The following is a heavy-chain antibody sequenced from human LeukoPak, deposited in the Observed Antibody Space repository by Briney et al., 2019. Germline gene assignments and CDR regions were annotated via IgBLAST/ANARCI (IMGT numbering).Heavy chain of an antibody. Sequence: SGGSLRLSCVASGFTFSSYVMNWVRQAPGKGLEWVSAISGSGSNTYYADSVKGRFTISRDNSKDTLYLQTNSLRAEDTAVYYCASRYCSRTSCSLDWGQGTLVTVSS. D-gene: IGHD2-2*01. CDR3: ASRYCSRTSCSLD. CDR1: GFTFSSYV. J-gene: IGHJ4*02. V-gene: IGHV3-23*01. CDR2: ISGSGSNT.